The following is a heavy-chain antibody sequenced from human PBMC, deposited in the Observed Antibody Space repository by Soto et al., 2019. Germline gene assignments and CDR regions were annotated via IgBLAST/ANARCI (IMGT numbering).Heavy chain of an antibody. CDR1: GGSFSGYY. CDR3: ARDSQWSRKTSFDY. D-gene: IGHD2-15*01. J-gene: IGHJ4*02. Sequence: SETLSLTCAVSGGSFSGYYWSWIRQPPGKGLEWIGEINHSGSTNYNPSLKSRVTISVDTSKNQFSLKLSSVTAADTAVYYCARDSQWSRKTSFDYWGQGTLVPGSS. V-gene: IGHV4-34*01. CDR2: INHSGST.